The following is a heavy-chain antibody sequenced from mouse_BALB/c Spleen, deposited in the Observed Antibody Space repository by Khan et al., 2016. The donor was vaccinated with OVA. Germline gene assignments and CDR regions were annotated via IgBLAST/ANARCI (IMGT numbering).Heavy chain of an antibody. CDR3: ARQPYYHYNVMDY. CDR2: MWGDGST. V-gene: IGHV2-6-1*01. Sequence: VKLEVSGPGLVAPSQSLSITCTISGFSLANYGVHWVRQPPGKGLEWLVLMWGDGSTSYYSALKSRLTISKDNSKSQVFLKMNSVQTDDSAMYFCARQPYYHYNVMDYWGQGTSVTVSS. J-gene: IGHJ4*01. CDR1: GFSLANYG. D-gene: IGHD2-10*01.